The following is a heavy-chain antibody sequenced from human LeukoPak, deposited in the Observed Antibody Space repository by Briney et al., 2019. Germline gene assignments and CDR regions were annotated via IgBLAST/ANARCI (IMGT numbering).Heavy chain of an antibody. CDR1: GGSFSGYY. CDR3: ARGPYSSGWYYFDY. D-gene: IGHD6-19*01. V-gene: IGHV4-34*01. Sequence: SETLSLTCAVYGGSFSGYYWSWIRQPPGKGLEWIGEINHSGSTNYNPSHKSRVTISVDTSKNQFSLKLSSVTAADTAVYYCARGPYSSGWYYFDYWGQGTLVTVSS. CDR2: INHSGST. J-gene: IGHJ4*02.